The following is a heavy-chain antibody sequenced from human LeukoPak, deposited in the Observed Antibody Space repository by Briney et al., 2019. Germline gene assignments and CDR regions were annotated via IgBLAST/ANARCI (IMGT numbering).Heavy chain of an antibody. CDR2: IYYSGST. Sequence: SETLSLTCTVSGGSISSYYWSWIRQPPGKELEWIGYIYYSGSTNYNPSLKSRVTISVDTSKNQFSLKLSSVTAADTAVYYCARGYCSSTSCYWGWGYYYYGMDVWGQGTTVTVSS. V-gene: IGHV4-59*01. CDR1: GGSISSYY. J-gene: IGHJ6*02. D-gene: IGHD2-2*01. CDR3: ARGYCSSTSCYWGWGYYYYGMDV.